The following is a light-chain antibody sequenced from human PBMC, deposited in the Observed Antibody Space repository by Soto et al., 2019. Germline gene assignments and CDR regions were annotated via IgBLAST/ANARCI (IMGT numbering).Light chain of an antibody. CDR3: SSYTSIITLYV. Sequence: QSALTQPASVSGSPGQSITISGTGTSSDVGGSNYVSWYQQHPVKAPKLMIYDVSHLPSGVSIGCSGSKTDNTASLTISGHQAEEEADYYFSSYTSIITLYVFGTGTKDTVL. J-gene: IGLJ1*01. CDR1: SSDVGGSNY. V-gene: IGLV2-14*01. CDR2: DVS.